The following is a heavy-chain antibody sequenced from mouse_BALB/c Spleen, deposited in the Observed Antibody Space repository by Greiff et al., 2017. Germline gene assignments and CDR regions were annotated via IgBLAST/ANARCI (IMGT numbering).Heavy chain of an antibody. CDR1: GFNIKDTY. V-gene: IGHV14-3*02. Sequence: VQLQQSGAELVKPGASVKLSCTASGFNIKDTYMHWVKQRPEQGLEWIGRIDPADGNTKYDPKFQGKATITADTSSNTAYLQLSSLTSEDTAVYYCALWLRRAMDYWGQGNSVTVSS. CDR2: IDPADGNT. CDR3: ALWLRRAMDY. D-gene: IGHD2-2*01. J-gene: IGHJ4*01.